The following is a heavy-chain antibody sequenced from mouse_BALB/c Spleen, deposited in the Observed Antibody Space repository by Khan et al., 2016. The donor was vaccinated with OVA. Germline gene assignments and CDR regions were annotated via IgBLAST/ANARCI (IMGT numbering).Heavy chain of an antibody. CDR1: GYSITSYYA. CDR2: ISYSGNT. V-gene: IGHV3-2*02. Sequence: EVQLVESGPGLVKPSQSLSLTCTVTGYSITSYYAWNLIRQFPGNILELPAFISYSGNTNYNPSLKSRFSITRDTAKNQLFLQLNSVTSEDTATYYCERICGGGFDYWGQGTTLTVSS. CDR3: ERICGGGFDY. J-gene: IGHJ2*01.